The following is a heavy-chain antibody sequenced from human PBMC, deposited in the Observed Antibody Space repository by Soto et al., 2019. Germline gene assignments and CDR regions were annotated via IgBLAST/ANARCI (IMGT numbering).Heavy chain of an antibody. CDR1: GYSFTSYW. Sequence: GESLKISCKGSGYSFTSYWISWVRQMPGKGLEWMGRIDPSDSYTNYSPSFQGHVTISADKSISTAYLQWSSLKASDTAMYYCARGSLWFGELSSFYYYYGMDVWGQGTTVTVSS. V-gene: IGHV5-10-1*01. CDR2: IDPSDSYT. D-gene: IGHD3-10*01. J-gene: IGHJ6*02. CDR3: ARGSLWFGELSSFYYYYGMDV.